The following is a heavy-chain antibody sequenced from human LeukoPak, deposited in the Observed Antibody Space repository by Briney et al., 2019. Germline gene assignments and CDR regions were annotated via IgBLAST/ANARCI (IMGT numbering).Heavy chain of an antibody. CDR2: ISGSGGST. D-gene: IGHD3-10*01. J-gene: IGHJ3*02. Sequence: PGGSLRLSCAASGFTFSSYAMSWVRQAPGEGLEWVSAISGSGGSTYYADSVKGRFTISRDNSKNTLYLQRNSLRAEDTAVYYCAKGIRYMVRGDPGAFDIWGQGTMVTVSS. CDR1: GFTFSSYA. CDR3: AKGIRYMVRGDPGAFDI. V-gene: IGHV3-23*01.